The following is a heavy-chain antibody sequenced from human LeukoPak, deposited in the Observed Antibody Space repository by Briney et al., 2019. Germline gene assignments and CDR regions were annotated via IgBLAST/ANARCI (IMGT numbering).Heavy chain of an antibody. Sequence: GSLRLSCAASGFTFSSYWMNWVRQAPGKGLEWVANIKQDGSEKHYVDSVKGRFTISRDNAKNSVYLQMNSLRAEDTAVYYCAGAGDDFWSAYHLDYWGQGTLVTVSS. J-gene: IGHJ4*02. V-gene: IGHV3-7*01. D-gene: IGHD3-3*01. CDR3: AGAGDDFWSAYHLDY. CDR1: GFTFSSYW. CDR2: IKQDGSEK.